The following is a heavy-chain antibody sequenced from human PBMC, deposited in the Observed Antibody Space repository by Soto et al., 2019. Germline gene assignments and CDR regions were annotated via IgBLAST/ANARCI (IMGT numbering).Heavy chain of an antibody. J-gene: IGHJ4*02. CDR2: INPHSGVT. V-gene: IGHV1-2*02. CDR3: ALEMSTVAYFHY. CDR1: GYTFTDHS. Sequence: QVHLVQSGAEVKKPGASVKVSCKASGYTFTDHSLHWVRQAPGQGLEWMGWINPHSGVTVSAENFEGRVTLPRDTSMSTAYMEMGWLRSDDTAIYYCALEMSTVAYFHYWGQGNLLTVSS. D-gene: IGHD3-3*01.